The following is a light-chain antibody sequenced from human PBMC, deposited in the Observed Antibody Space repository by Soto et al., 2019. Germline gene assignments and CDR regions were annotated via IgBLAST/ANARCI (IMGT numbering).Light chain of an antibody. J-gene: IGKJ1*01. Sequence: AITMTQSPSAFAASTEDTVTSTSWASQGLSSYLAWYQQKPGKAPKLLIYKASTLKSWVPSRFSGSGSGTEFTLTISSLQPDDFATYYCQHYNSHSEAFGQGTKVDIK. V-gene: IGKV1-8*01. CDR3: QHYNSHSEA. CDR2: KAS. CDR1: QGLSSY.